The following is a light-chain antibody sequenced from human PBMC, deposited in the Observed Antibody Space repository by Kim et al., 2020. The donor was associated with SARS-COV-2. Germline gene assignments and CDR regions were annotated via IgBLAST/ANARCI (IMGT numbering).Light chain of an antibody. J-gene: IGLJ3*02. CDR3: ESWDDSLRGPV. CDR2: SNN. CDR1: GSNIGNNT. Sequence: GQRSTCSSSGGGSNIGNNTVNWYQQFPGTAPKLLIYSNNQRPSGVPDRFSGSKSGTSASLAISGLQSEDESSFHCESWDDSLRGPVFGGGTQLTVL. V-gene: IGLV1-44*01.